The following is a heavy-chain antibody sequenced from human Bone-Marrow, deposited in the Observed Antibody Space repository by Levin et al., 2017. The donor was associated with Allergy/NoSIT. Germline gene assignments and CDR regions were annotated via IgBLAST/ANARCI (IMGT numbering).Heavy chain of an antibody. V-gene: IGHV3-21*01. CDR2: ISGSSAFI. Sequence: GESLKISCETSGFSFSTYSMNWVRQAPGQGLEWVSSISGSSAFIFYTESVRGRFTISRDDAKNSLYLQMNSLRAEDTAVYYCARGPGKIDSWGQGTVVTVSS. J-gene: IGHJ4*02. CDR1: GFSFSTYS. CDR3: ARGPGKIDS.